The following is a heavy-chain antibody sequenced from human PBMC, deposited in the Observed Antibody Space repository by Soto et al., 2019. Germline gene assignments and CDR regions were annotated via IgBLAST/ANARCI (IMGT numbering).Heavy chain of an antibody. CDR2: ISYDGSNK. D-gene: IGHD3-16*01. CDR1: GFTFSSYA. Sequence: PGGSLRLSCAASGFTFSSYAMHWVRQAPGKGLEWVAVISYDGSNKYYADSVKGRFTISRDNSKNTLYLQMNSLRAEDTAVYYCARDEMIHTVYYYYGMDVWGQGTTVTVSS. CDR3: ARDEMIHTVYYYYGMDV. V-gene: IGHV3-30-3*01. J-gene: IGHJ6*02.